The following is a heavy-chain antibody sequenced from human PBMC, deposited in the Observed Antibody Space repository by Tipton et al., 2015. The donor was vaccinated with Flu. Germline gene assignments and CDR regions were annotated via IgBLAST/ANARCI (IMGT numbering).Heavy chain of an antibody. D-gene: IGHD6-6*01. Sequence: TLSLTCSVSGDSMGSRYYWGWIRQAPGKGLEWIANVHRAGNTYYNPSLKSRVTLSVDTSKNQSSLKLTSVTAADTAVYYCARHQSSSLLPFDCWGQGTLVTVSS. CDR1: GDSMGSRYY. CDR2: VHRAGNT. CDR3: ARHQSSSLLPFDC. V-gene: IGHV4-38-2*01. J-gene: IGHJ4*02.